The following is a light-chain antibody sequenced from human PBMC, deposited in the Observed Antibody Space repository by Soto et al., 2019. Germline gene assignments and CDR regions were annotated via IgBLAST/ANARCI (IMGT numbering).Light chain of an antibody. CDR1: SSDIGDYDY. CDR2: DVT. J-gene: IGLJ2*01. CDR3: SSYTSSHTWV. Sequence: QSALTQPASVSGSPGQSITISCTGTSSDIGDYDYVSWYQHLPGKAPKLLIFDVTHRPSGVSDRFSGSKSGNTASLTISGVRPEDEADYYCSSYTSSHTWVFGGGTKLTVL. V-gene: IGLV2-14*01.